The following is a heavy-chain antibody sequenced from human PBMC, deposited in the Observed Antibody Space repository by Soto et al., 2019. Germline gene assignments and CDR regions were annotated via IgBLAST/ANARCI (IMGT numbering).Heavy chain of an antibody. CDR3: AVGGVGATGNYYYGMDV. D-gene: IGHD1-26*01. V-gene: IGHV1-69*06. CDR2: IIPIFGTA. J-gene: IGHJ6*02. CDR1: GGTFSSYA. Sequence: SVKVSCKASGGTFSSYAISWVRQAPGQGLEWMGGIIPIFGTANYAQKFQGRVTITADKSTSTAYMELSSLRSEDTAVYYCAVGGVGATGNYYYGMDVWGQGTTVTVSS.